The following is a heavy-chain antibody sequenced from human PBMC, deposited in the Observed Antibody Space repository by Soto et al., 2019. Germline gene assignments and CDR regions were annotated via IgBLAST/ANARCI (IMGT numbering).Heavy chain of an antibody. V-gene: IGHV4-39*01. CDR1: CGSISSSNYY. Sequence: LSLTCTVSCGSISSSNYYWGWIRQPPGKELEWIGSIYYSGSTYYNPSLKSRVTISVDTSKNQFSLKLSSVTAADTAVYYCARQTGGSPWNWFDPWGQGTLVTVSS. D-gene: IGHD2-15*01. J-gene: IGHJ5*02. CDR3: ARQTGGSPWNWFDP. CDR2: IYYSGST.